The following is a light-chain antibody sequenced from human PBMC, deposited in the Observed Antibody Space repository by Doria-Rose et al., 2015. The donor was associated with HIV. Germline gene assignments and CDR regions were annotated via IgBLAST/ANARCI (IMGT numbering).Light chain of an antibody. Sequence: EIVMTQSPGTLSLSPGERATLSCRASQSFSSTYLAWYQQKPGQAPSLLIYDGSTRATGIPDRFSASGSGTDFTLTINRLEPDDFAVYYCQQYGSLSAITFGQGTRLEIK. CDR3: QQYGSLSAIT. CDR1: QSFSSTY. J-gene: IGKJ5*01. V-gene: IGKV3-20*01. CDR2: DGS.